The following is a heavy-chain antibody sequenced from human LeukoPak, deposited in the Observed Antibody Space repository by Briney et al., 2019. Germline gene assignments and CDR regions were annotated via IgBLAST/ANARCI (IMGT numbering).Heavy chain of an antibody. Sequence: GGSLRLSCAASGFTVSSNYMSWVRQAPGKGLEWASIIFSGGSTYYADSVKGRFTISRDNSKNTLYLQMNSLRAEDRAVYYCAREAVTRSYFDYWGQGTLVTVSS. V-gene: IGHV3-53*01. CDR2: IFSGGST. D-gene: IGHD4-17*01. CDR1: GFTVSSNY. J-gene: IGHJ4*02. CDR3: AREAVTRSYFDY.